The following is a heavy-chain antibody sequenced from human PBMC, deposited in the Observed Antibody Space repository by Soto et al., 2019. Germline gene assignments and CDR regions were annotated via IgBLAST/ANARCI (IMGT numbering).Heavy chain of an antibody. D-gene: IGHD2-8*01. Sequence: GGSLRLSCAASGFTFSTYAMSWVRQAPGKGLEWVSGIYGNGGGISYGDSVKGRFTISRDNSNSILYLQMRSLRVEDTAVYYCAKDRQPDGLWPFDHWGQGTLVTVSS. V-gene: IGHV3-23*01. CDR3: AKDRQPDGLWPFDH. CDR2: IYGNGGGI. J-gene: IGHJ4*02. CDR1: GFTFSTYA.